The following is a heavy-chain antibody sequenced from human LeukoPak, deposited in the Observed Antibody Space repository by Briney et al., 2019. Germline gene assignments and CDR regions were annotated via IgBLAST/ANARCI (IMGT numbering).Heavy chain of an antibody. V-gene: IGHV1-69*13. CDR1: GYTFTSYG. CDR2: IIPIFGTA. J-gene: IGHJ6*03. Sequence: ASVKVSCKASGYTFTSYGISWVRQAPGQGLEWMGGIIPIFGTANYAQKFQGRVTITADESTSTAYMELSSLRSEDTAVYYCARSAILWFGRPSDYYYYMDVWGKGTTVTISS. CDR3: ARSAILWFGRPSDYYYYMDV. D-gene: IGHD3-10*01.